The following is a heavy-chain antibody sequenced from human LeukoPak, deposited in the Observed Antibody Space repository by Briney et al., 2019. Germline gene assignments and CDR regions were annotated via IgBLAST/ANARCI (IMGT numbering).Heavy chain of an antibody. V-gene: IGHV3-30*04. CDR1: GFTFTSYP. Sequence: GGSLRLSCVASGFTFTSYPMHWVRQAPGKGLEWVAVISYDGSNKYYADSVKGRFTISRDNSKNTLYLQMNSLRAEDTAVYYCAKGKVELDAFDIWGQGTMVTVSS. D-gene: IGHD1-7*01. CDR3: AKGKVELDAFDI. J-gene: IGHJ3*02. CDR2: ISYDGSNK.